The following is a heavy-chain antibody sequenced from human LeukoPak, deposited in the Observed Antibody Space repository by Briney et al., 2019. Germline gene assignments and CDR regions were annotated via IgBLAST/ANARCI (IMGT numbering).Heavy chain of an antibody. CDR2: IYYTGGT. V-gene: IGHV4-59*01. CDR1: GGSISTYY. CDR3: ARYSGLGYSYSDGLDV. Sequence: SETLSLTCTVSGGSISTYYWNWIRQPPGKGLGWVGNIYYTGGTSYNPSLKSRVTMSLDISKNQFSLKMTSVTAADTADYYCARYSGLGYSYSDGLDVWGQGTTVTVSS. D-gene: IGHD3-22*01. J-gene: IGHJ6*02.